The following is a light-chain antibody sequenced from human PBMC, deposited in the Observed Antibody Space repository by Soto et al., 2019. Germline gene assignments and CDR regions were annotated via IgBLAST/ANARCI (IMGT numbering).Light chain of an antibody. CDR1: NTDVGGYDF. J-gene: IGLJ1*01. CDR2: DVS. Sequence: QSALTQPASVSGSPGQSITISCTGTNTDVGGYDFVSWYQQHPGKAPKLLIYDVSNRPSGISDRFSGSKSGNTASLTISGLQAEDEADYYCSSYATTINPYVFGTGTQLTVL. V-gene: IGLV2-14*03. CDR3: SSYATTINPYV.